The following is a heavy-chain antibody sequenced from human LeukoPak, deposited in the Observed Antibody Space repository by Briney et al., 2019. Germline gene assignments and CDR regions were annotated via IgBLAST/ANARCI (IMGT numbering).Heavy chain of an antibody. CDR3: AHRIKRAAAGTYFDY. CDR1: GFSLSTRGVG. CDR2: IYWDDDK. Sequence: SGPTLVKPTQTLTLTCTFSGFSLSTRGVGVGWIRQPPGKALEWLALIYWDDDKRYSPSLKSRLTITKDTSKNQVVLTMTNMDPVDTATYYCAHRIKRAAAGTYFDYWGQGTLVTVSS. V-gene: IGHV2-5*02. D-gene: IGHD6-13*01. J-gene: IGHJ4*02.